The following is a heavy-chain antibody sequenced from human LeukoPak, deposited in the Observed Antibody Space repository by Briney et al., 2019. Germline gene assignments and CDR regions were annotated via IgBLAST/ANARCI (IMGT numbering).Heavy chain of an antibody. V-gene: IGHV3-30*04. D-gene: IGHD1-26*01. CDR1: GFTFSSYA. Sequence: GGSLRLSCAASGFTFSSYAMHWVRQAPGKGLEWVAVISYDGSNKYYADSVKGRFTISRDNSKNTQSLQMNSLRPEDTAVYYCARDQSGDAFDIWGQGTMVTVSS. CDR3: ARDQSGDAFDI. CDR2: ISYDGSNK. J-gene: IGHJ3*02.